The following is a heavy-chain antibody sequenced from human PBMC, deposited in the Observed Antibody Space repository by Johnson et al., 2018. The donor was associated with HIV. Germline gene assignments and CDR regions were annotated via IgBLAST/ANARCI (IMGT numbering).Heavy chain of an antibody. J-gene: IGHJ3*02. D-gene: IGHD3-16*01. Sequence: QVQLVESGGGVVRPGRSLRLSCVVSGFTFSNYPMHWVRQAPGKGLEWVAVISFDGSNKYYADSVKGRFSISRDNSKNTLYLQMNSLRAEDTAIYYCAKRPIMIAFGEINGFDIWGQGTTVTVSS. V-gene: IGHV3-30*04. CDR2: ISFDGSNK. CDR3: AKRPIMIAFGEINGFDI. CDR1: GFTFSNYP.